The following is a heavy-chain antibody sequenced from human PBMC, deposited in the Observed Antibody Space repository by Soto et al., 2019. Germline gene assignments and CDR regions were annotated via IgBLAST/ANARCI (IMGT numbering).Heavy chain of an antibody. J-gene: IGHJ3*02. CDR1: GFPFSFYG. V-gene: IGHV3-33*01. Sequence: GGSLRLSCAVCGFPFSFYGFHWVRQSPGKGLEWLGVIVSDGSAIYHADSLEGRFFISRDNSKDILYLQMNSLRVEDTAVYYCARDDAFDNENGFDMWGQGTMVTVSS. CDR2: IVSDGSAI. CDR3: ARDDAFDNENGFDM. D-gene: IGHD3-3*02.